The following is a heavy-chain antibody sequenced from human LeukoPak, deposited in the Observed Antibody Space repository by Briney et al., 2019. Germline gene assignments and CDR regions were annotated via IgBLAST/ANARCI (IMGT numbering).Heavy chain of an antibody. J-gene: IGHJ4*02. CDR1: GFTFSSHA. Sequence: PGGSLRLSCAASGFTFSSHAMSWVRQAPGKGLEWVSAISGSGGTTYYADSLKGRFTISRDNSKNTLYLQMNSLRAEDTAVYYCAPLGYCSDTSCSDTDYWGQGTLVTVSS. V-gene: IGHV3-23*01. D-gene: IGHD2-2*01. CDR2: ISGSGGTT. CDR3: APLGYCSDTSCSDTDY.